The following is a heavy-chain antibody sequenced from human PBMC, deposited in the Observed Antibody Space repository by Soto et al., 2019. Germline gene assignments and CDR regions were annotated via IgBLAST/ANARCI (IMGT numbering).Heavy chain of an antibody. CDR2: ISSSSSTI. V-gene: IGHV3-48*02. CDR1: GFTFSSYS. CDR3: ARDHSRVWSGPRGMDV. J-gene: IGHJ6*02. D-gene: IGHD3-3*01. Sequence: GGSLRLSCAASGFTFSSYSMNWVRQAPGKGLEWVSYISSSSSTIYYADSVKGRFTISRDNAKNSLYLQMNSLRDEDTAVYYCARDHSRVWSGPRGMDVWGQGTTVTVSS.